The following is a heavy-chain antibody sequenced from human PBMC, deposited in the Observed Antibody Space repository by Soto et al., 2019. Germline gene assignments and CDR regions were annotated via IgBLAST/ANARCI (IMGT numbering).Heavy chain of an antibody. V-gene: IGHV1-2*02. Sequence: QVQLVQSGAEVKKPGASVKVSCKASGYTFTDYYMHWVRQAPGQGLEWMGWLSPNSGATNYAQNFQGRVTMTRDTSISTAYMELSLLTSDDTAVYYCARVEQRLVRFDNWGQGTLVTVSS. J-gene: IGHJ4*02. CDR3: ARVEQRLVRFDN. D-gene: IGHD3-9*01. CDR2: LSPNSGAT. CDR1: GYTFTDYY.